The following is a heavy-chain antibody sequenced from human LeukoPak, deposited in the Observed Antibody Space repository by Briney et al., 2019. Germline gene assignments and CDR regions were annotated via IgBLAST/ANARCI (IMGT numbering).Heavy chain of an antibody. CDR2: VYHSGTS. CDR1: GGSISSDNW. Sequence: KTSETLSLTCAVSGGSISSDNWWSWIRQVPGKGLEWIGEVYHSGTSNYGPSLKSRVTMSVDKSKNQFSLRLSSVTAADTAVYFCARRTMPYYFDYWGQGTLVTVSS. CDR3: ARRTMPYYFDY. V-gene: IGHV4-4*02. J-gene: IGHJ4*02. D-gene: IGHD2-2*01.